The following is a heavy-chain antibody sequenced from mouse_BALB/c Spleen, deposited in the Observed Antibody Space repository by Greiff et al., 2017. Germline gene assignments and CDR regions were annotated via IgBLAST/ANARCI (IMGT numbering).Heavy chain of an antibody. D-gene: IGHD2-4*01. CDR3: ARGGDYEGMDY. V-gene: IGHV5-6*01. J-gene: IGHJ4*01. Sequence: VQLKESGGDLVKPGGSLKLSCAASGFTFSSYGMSWVRQTPDKRLEWVATISSGGSYTYYPDSVKGRFTISRDNAKNTLYLQMSSLKSEDTAMYYCARGGDYEGMDYWGQGTSVTVSS. CDR2: ISSGGSYT. CDR1: GFTFSSYG.